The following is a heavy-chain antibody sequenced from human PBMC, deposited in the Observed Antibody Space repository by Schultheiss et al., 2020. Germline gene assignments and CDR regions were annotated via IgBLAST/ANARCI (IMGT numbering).Heavy chain of an antibody. CDR1: GFYFSSSA. J-gene: IGHJ4*02. CDR2: ISYDGSNK. D-gene: IGHD3-16*01. CDR3: ARDLGYDYIWGSKASGYFDY. Sequence: GGSLRLSCVASGFYFSSSAMSWVRQAPGKGLEWVAVISYDGSNKYYADSVQGRFTISRDNSKNTLYLQMNSLRAEDTAVYYCARDLGYDYIWGSKASGYFDYWGQGPLVTVAS. V-gene: IGHV3-30*04.